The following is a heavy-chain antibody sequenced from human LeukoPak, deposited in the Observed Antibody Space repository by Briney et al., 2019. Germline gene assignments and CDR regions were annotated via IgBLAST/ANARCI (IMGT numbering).Heavy chain of an antibody. J-gene: IGHJ6*03. CDR1: GYTFTSYD. CDR3: ARDYSSSRAVYYYYYMDV. D-gene: IGHD6-6*01. Sequence: ASVKVSCKASGYTFTSYDINWVRQATGQGLEWMGWMNPNSGNTGYAQKFQGRVTITRNTSISTAYMELSSLRSEDTAVYYCARDYSSSRAVYYYYYMDVWGKGTTVTVSS. V-gene: IGHV1-8*03. CDR2: MNPNSGNT.